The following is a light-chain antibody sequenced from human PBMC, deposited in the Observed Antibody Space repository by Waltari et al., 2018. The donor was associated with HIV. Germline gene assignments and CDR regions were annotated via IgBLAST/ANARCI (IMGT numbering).Light chain of an antibody. J-gene: IGLJ2*01. CDR1: SSDIGYYDY. CDR2: EVT. V-gene: IGLV2-14*01. Sequence: QSALTQPASVSGSPGQSIVLPCTGSSSDIGYYDYVSWYHQYPGQATKALIYEVTSRPSGTSSRFSGSKSATTAFLAISKLQTDDEADYFCSSYTRRGTVVFGGGTRLTVL. CDR3: SSYTRRGTVV.